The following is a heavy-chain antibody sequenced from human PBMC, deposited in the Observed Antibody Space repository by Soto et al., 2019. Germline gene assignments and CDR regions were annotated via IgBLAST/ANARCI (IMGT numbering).Heavy chain of an antibody. J-gene: IGHJ4*02. CDR1: GFRLSSYA. Sequence: QVRLVESGGGVVQPGGSLRLSCATSGFRLSSYAMPWVRQAPGKGLEWVALMSYDESKKYYADSVKGRFTISRDTSKNTLVLEMNNLRVEDTAVYYCAKDRRDGDFMHILLVDFWGQGALVTVSS. V-gene: IGHV3-30*18. D-gene: IGHD3-16*01. CDR2: MSYDESKK. CDR3: AKDRRDGDFMHILLVDF.